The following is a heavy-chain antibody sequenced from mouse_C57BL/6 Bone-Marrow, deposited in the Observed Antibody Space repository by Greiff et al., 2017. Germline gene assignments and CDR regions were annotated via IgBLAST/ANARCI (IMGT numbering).Heavy chain of an antibody. Sequence: QVQLQQSGAELARPGASVKLSCKASGYTFTSYGISWVKQRTGQGLEWIGEIYPRSGNTYYNEKFKGKATLTADKSSSTAYMELRSLTSDDSAVYFCASYDCYYAMDYWGQGTSVTVSS. D-gene: IGHD2-4*01. CDR2: IYPRSGNT. J-gene: IGHJ4*01. CDR1: GYTFTSYG. V-gene: IGHV1-81*01. CDR3: ASYDCYYAMDY.